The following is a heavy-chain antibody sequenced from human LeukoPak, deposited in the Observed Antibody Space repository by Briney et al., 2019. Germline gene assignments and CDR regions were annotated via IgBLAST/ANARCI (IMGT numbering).Heavy chain of an antibody. D-gene: IGHD6-13*01. V-gene: IGHV3-73*01. Sequence: GGSLKLSCAASGFTFSGSAIHWVRQASGKGLEWVCRRSKANSYATAYAASVKGRFTISRDDSKNTPYLQMNSLKSEDTAVYYCTRHTIAAAGTAGDYWGQGTLVTVS. J-gene: IGHJ4*02. CDR3: TRHTIAAAGTAGDY. CDR1: GFTFSGSA. CDR2: RSKANSYAT.